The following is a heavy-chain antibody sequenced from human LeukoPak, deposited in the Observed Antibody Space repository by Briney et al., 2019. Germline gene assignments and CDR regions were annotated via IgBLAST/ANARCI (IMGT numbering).Heavy chain of an antibody. CDR2: LNSDGRST. CDR3: ARDQGGATTPDY. V-gene: IGHV3-74*01. J-gene: IGHJ4*02. CDR1: GFTFSSYG. Sequence: GGSLRLSCAASGFTFSSYGMHWVRQAPGKGLVWVSRLNSDGRSTSYADSVKGRFTISRDNAKNTLYLQMNSLRVEDTAVYYCARDQGGATTPDYWGQGTLVTVSS. D-gene: IGHD1-26*01.